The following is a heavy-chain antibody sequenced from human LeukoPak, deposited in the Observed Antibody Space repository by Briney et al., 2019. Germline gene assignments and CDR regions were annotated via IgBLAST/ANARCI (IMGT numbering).Heavy chain of an antibody. CDR1: GFTFSSYC. CDR2: IKHDGSEK. Sequence: GGSLRLSCAASGFTFSSYCMNWVRQAPGKGLEWVSNIKHDGSEKYYVDSVKGRFTISRDNAKNSLYLQMNSLRAEDTAVYYCVRAIGKSESFWGQGTLVTVSS. CDR3: VRAIGKSESF. D-gene: IGHD1-26*01. V-gene: IGHV3-7*01. J-gene: IGHJ4*02.